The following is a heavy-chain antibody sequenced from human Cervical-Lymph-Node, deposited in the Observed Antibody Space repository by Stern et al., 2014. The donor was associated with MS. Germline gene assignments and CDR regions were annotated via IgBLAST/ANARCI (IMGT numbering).Heavy chain of an antibody. Sequence: EEQLLESGGDLVPPGGSLRLSCEGSGFTFSSYSMNWVRQAPGKGLEWIAHISSSGSDRQYAESVKGRLTISKDNANNSLYLHMKSLTVEDTAVYYCTRGTGYWGQGTLVTVSS. CDR2: ISSSGSDR. CDR1: GFTFSSYS. J-gene: IGHJ4*02. V-gene: IGHV3-48*04. CDR3: TRGTGY.